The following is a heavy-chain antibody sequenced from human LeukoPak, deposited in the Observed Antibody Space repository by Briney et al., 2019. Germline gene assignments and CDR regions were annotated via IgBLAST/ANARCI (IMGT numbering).Heavy chain of an antibody. Sequence: GGSLRLSCAASGFTFSSYWMSWVRQAPGKGLEWVANIKQDGSEKYYVDSVKGRFTISRDNAKNSLYLQMNSLRAEDTAVYYCAKDYYDSSGYYHWGAFDIWGQGTMVTVPS. CDR2: IKQDGSEK. V-gene: IGHV3-7*01. CDR1: GFTFSSYW. D-gene: IGHD3-22*01. J-gene: IGHJ3*02. CDR3: AKDYYDSSGYYHWGAFDI.